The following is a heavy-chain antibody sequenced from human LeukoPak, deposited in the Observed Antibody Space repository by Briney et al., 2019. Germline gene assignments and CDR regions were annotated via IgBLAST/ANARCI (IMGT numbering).Heavy chain of an antibody. Sequence: VASVKVSCKASGYTFTSYDINWVRQATGQGLEWMGWMNPNSGNTGYAQKFQGRVTITRNTSISTAYMELSSLRSEDTAVYYCARCRITIFGVVIRGGFDYWGQGTLVTVSS. CDR1: GYTFTSYD. D-gene: IGHD3-3*01. CDR2: MNPNSGNT. J-gene: IGHJ4*02. CDR3: ARCRITIFGVVIRGGFDY. V-gene: IGHV1-8*03.